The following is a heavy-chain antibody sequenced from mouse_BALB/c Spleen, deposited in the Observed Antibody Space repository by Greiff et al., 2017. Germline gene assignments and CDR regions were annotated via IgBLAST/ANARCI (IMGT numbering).Heavy chain of an antibody. CDR1: GFTFSDYG. D-gene: IGHD1-1*01. CDR2: ISNLAYSI. CDR3: ARDYYYGSSYGGYAMDY. J-gene: IGHJ4*01. Sequence: EVNLVESGGGLVQPGGSRKLSCAASGFTFSDYGMAWVRQAPGKGPEWVAFISNLAYSIYYADTVTGRFTISRENAKNTLYLEMSSLRSEDTAMYYCARDYYYGSSYGGYAMDYWGQGTSVTVSS. V-gene: IGHV5-15*02.